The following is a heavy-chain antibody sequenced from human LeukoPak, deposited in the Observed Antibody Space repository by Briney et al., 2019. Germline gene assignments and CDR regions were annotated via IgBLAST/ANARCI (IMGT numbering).Heavy chain of an antibody. D-gene: IGHD1-26*01. CDR1: GFTFSNYA. CDR2: ISGSGGTT. J-gene: IGHJ6*02. Sequence: PGGSLRLSCATSGFTFSNYAVSWVRQAPGKGLEWVSSISGSGGTTYYADSVKGRFTISRDNSKNTLYLQMNSLRAEDTAVYYCAKSGSYSYYYALDVWGQGTTVTVSS. V-gene: IGHV3-23*01. CDR3: AKSGSYSYYYALDV.